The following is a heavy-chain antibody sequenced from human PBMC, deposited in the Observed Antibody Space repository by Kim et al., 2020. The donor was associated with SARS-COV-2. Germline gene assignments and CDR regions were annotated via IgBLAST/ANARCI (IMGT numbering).Heavy chain of an antibody. D-gene: IGHD3-10*01. CDR2: IYYSGST. CDR1: GGSISNYY. CDR3: AGAPRYFGSGSLYNGWFDP. V-gene: IGHV4-59*13. Sequence: SETLSLTCTVSGGSISNYYWSWIRQPPGKGLEWIGYIYYSGSTNYNPSLKSRVTISVDTSKNQFSLKLSSVTAADTGVYYCAGAPRYFGSGSLYNGWFDPWGQGTLVTVSS. J-gene: IGHJ5*02.